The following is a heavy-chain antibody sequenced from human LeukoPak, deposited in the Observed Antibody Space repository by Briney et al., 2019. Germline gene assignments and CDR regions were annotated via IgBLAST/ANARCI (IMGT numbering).Heavy chain of an antibody. CDR3: AREGRRLAYYYDSSGLSVSEHFQH. CDR2: ISAYNGNT. D-gene: IGHD3-22*01. Sequence: ASVKVSCKASGYTFTSYGISWVRQAPGQGLEWMGRISAYNGNTNYAQKLQGRVTMTTDTSTSTAYMELRSLRSDDTAVYYSAREGRRLAYYYDSSGLSVSEHFQHWGQGTLVTVSS. V-gene: IGHV1-18*01. CDR1: GYTFTSYG. J-gene: IGHJ1*01.